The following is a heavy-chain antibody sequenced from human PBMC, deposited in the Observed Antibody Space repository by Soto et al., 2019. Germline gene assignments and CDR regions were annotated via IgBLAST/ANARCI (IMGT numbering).Heavy chain of an antibody. D-gene: IGHD3-3*01. Sequence: HPGGSLRLSCAASGFTFSSYAMHWVRQAPGKGLEWVAVISYDGSNKYYADSVKGRFTISRDNSKNTLYLQMNSLRAEDTAVYYCATDDFWSGYYAPFDYWGQGTLVTVSS. CDR3: ATDDFWSGYYAPFDY. CDR1: GFTFSSYA. CDR2: ISYDGSNK. V-gene: IGHV3-30-3*01. J-gene: IGHJ4*02.